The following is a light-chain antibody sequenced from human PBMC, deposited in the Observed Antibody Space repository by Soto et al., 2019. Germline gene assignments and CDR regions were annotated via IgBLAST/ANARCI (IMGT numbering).Light chain of an antibody. CDR1: QGISSW. J-gene: IGKJ4*01. V-gene: IGKV1-12*01. CDR2: AAS. CDR3: LQTNTFPRT. Sequence: DIQMTQSPSSVSASVGDRVTITCRASQGISSWLDWYQQKPGRAPKLLIYAASTLQSGVPSRFSGSGSGTEFTLTITSLQPEDFATYYCLQTNTFPRTFVGGTKVEIK.